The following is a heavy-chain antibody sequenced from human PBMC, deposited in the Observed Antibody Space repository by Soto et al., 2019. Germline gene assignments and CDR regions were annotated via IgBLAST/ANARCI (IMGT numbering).Heavy chain of an antibody. V-gene: IGHV3-33*01. J-gene: IGHJ4*02. CDR2: IWYDGSNK. CDR3: ASWGLTRFDY. D-gene: IGHD7-27*01. CDR1: GFTFSSYG. Sequence: QVQLVESGGGVVQPGRSLRLSCAASGFTFSSYGMHWVRQAPGKGLEWVAVIWYDGSNKYYADSVKRRFTISRDNSKNTLYLQMNSLRAEDTAVYYCASWGLTRFDYWGQGTLVTVSS.